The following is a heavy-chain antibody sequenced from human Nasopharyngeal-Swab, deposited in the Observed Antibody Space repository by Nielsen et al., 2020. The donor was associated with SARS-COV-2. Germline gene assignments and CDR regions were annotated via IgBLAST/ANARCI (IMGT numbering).Heavy chain of an antibody. CDR3: ARSLAVAEALLVHMDV. CDR1: GGTFSSYA. Sequence: SVKVSCKASGGTFSSYAISWVRQAPGQGLEWMGGIIPIFGTAHYPQKFQGRVTITADKSTSTAYMELSSLRSEDTAVYYCARSLAVAEALLVHMDVWGKGTTVTVSS. CDR2: IIPIFGTA. D-gene: IGHD6-19*01. J-gene: IGHJ6*03. V-gene: IGHV1-69*06.